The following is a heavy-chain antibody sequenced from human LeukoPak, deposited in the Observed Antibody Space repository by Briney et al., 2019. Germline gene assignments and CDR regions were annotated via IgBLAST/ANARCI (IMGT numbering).Heavy chain of an antibody. CDR3: ARGHDFGDYIEYFDY. V-gene: IGHV3-21*05. D-gene: IGHD4-17*01. CDR1: GFTLSSYS. CDR2: ISRSSGDT. J-gene: IGHJ4*02. Sequence: GGSLRLSCAASGFTLSSYSMNWVRQAPGRGLEWVSNISRSSGDTHYADSVKGRFTISRDNAKNSLFLQMNSLRAEDTAVYYCARGHDFGDYIEYFDYWGQGTLVTVS.